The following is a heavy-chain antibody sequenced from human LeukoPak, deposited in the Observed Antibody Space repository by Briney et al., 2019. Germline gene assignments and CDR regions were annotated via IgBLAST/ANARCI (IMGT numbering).Heavy chain of an antibody. CDR2: ISSSGSTI. Sequence: GGSLRLSCAASGFTFSSYEMNWVRQAPGKGLEWVSYISSSGSTIYYADSVKGRFTISRDNAKNSLYLQMNSLRAEDTAVYYCARDAATYYDILTGYYYYYYMDVWGKGTTVTISS. CDR3: ARDAATYYDILTGYYYYYYMDV. CDR1: GFTFSSYE. V-gene: IGHV3-48*03. J-gene: IGHJ6*03. D-gene: IGHD3-9*01.